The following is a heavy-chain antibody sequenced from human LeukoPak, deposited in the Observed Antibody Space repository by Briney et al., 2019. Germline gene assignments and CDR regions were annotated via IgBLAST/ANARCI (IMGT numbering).Heavy chain of an antibody. J-gene: IGHJ3*02. CDR2: ISYDGSNK. CDR1: GFTFSIYG. D-gene: IGHD3-10*01. V-gene: IGHV3-30*18. CDR3: AKDHGSGSYGAFDI. Sequence: GGSLRLSCAASGFTFSIYGVHWLRQAPGKGLEWVAVISYDGSNKYYADSVKGRFTISRDNYKNTLYLQMNSLRAEDTAVYYCAKDHGSGSYGAFDIWGQGTMDSVSS.